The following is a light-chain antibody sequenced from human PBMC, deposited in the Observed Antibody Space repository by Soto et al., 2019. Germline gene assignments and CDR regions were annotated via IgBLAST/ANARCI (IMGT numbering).Light chain of an antibody. J-gene: IGLJ2*01. CDR2: GNN. V-gene: IGLV1-40*01. CDR3: QSYDSGLSGVV. Sequence: QSVLTQPPSVSGAPGQRVTISCTGDSSNIGAGYDVHWYQHVPGTAPKLLIYGNNNRPSRVPDRFSGSKSGTSGSLAITGLQAEDEAHYYCQSYDSGLSGVVFVGGTKLTVL. CDR1: SSNIGAGYD.